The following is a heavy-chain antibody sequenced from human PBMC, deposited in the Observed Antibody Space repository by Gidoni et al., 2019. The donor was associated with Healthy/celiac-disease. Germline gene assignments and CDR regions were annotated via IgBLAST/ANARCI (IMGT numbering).Heavy chain of an antibody. CDR3: ARDGHRNRYYDDSSGYFFDY. CDR2: LSAYNGNT. CDR1: GYTFTSYG. J-gene: IGHJ4*02. Sequence: QVQLVQSGAEVKKPGASVKVSCKASGYTFTSYGISWVRQAHGPGLEWMGWLSAYNGNTNYAQKLHGRVTMTTDTSTSTAYMELRSLRSDDTAVYYCARDGHRNRYYDDSSGYFFDYWGQGTLVTVSS. V-gene: IGHV1-18*01. D-gene: IGHD3-22*01.